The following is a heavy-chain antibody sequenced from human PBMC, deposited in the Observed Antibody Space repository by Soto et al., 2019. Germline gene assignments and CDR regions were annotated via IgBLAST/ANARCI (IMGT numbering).Heavy chain of an antibody. V-gene: IGHV1-46*01. CDR2: INPSGGST. Sequence: SLKRSCKASGYTLTSYYMHWVRQAPGQGLEWMGIINPSGGSTSYAQKFQGRVTMTRDTSTSTVYMELSSLRSEDTAVYYCAIGPSGYDPLYYHYVMAVWRQGTTVTGSS. CDR1: GYTLTSYY. J-gene: IGHJ6*02. D-gene: IGHD5-12*01. CDR3: AIGPSGYDPLYYHYVMAV.